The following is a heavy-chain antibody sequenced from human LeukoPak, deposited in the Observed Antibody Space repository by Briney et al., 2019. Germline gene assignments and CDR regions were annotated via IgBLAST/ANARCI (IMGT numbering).Heavy chain of an antibody. CDR2: INPSGGST. D-gene: IGHD2-21*02. Sequence: GASVKVSCTASGYTFTSYYMHWVRQAPGQGLEWMGIINPSGGSTSYAQKFQGRVTMTRDTSTSTVYMELSSLRSEHTAVYYCATGGARAYCGGDCYGRMSAFDIWGQGTLVTVSS. J-gene: IGHJ3*02. CDR3: ATGGARAYCGGDCYGRMSAFDI. CDR1: GYTFTSYY. V-gene: IGHV1-46*01.